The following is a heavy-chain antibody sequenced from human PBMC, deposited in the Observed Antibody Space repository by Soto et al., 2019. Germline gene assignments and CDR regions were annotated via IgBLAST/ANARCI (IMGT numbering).Heavy chain of an antibody. CDR1: GYSFTSYW. Sequence: GESLKISCKCSGYSFTSYWIGWVRQIPGKGLEWMGIIYPGDSDTRYSPSFQGQVTISADKSISTAYLQWSSLKASDTAMYYCAVTRYYDILTGYYDTNYYYYGMDVWGQGTTVTVSS. D-gene: IGHD3-9*01. V-gene: IGHV5-51*01. CDR2: IYPGDSDT. J-gene: IGHJ6*02. CDR3: AVTRYYDILTGYYDTNYYYYGMDV.